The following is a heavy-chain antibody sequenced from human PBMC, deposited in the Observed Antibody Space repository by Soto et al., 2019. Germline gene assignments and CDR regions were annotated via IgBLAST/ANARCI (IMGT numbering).Heavy chain of an antibody. CDR2: IYYSGST. CDR1: GGSISSYY. D-gene: IGHD5-18*01. V-gene: IGHV4-59*01. J-gene: IGHJ4*02. Sequence: SETLSLTCTVSGGSISSYYWSWIRQPPGKGLEWIGYIYYSGSTNYNPSLKSRVTISVDTSKNQFSLKLSSVTAADTAVYYCARVRPGYSYGLYYFDYWGQGTLVTVSS. CDR3: ARVRPGYSYGLYYFDY.